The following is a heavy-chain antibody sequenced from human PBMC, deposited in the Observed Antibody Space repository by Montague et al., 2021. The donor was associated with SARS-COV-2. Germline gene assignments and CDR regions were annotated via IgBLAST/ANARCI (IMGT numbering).Heavy chain of an antibody. D-gene: IGHD3-22*01. CDR1: RFTFDDYA. Sequence: SLRLSCAASRFTFDDYAMHWVRQAPGKGLEWVSGISWNSGNMGYADSVKGRFTISRDNAQNSLYLQMSSLRAEDTAFYYCVKDKASYYYDTSGYYYSALFDXWGQGTLVTVSS. J-gene: IGHJ5*01. CDR3: VKDKASYYYDTSGYYYSALFDX. V-gene: IGHV3-9*01. CDR2: ISWNSGNM.